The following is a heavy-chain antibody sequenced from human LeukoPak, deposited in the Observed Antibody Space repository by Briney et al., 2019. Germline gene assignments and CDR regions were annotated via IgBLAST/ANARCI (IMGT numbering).Heavy chain of an antibody. V-gene: IGHV1-18*01. CDR3: AARVMDCSSTSCYTLDAFDI. D-gene: IGHD2-2*02. CDR1: GYTFTSYG. CDR2: ISAYNGNT. J-gene: IGHJ3*02. Sequence: GASVKVSCKASGYTFTSYGISWVRQAPGQGLEWMGWISAYNGNTNYAQKLQGRVTMTTDTSTSTAYMELRSLRSDDTAVYYCAARVMDCSSTSCYTLDAFDIWGQGTMVTVSS.